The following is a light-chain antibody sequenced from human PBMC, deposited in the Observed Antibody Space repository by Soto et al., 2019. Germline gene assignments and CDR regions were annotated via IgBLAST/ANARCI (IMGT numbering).Light chain of an antibody. Sequence: QAVVTQPPSVSGAPGQRATFSCTGSNSNIGAGSDVHWYQHLPGRAPKLLISGNNNRPSGVSDRFSAFKSGTSASLAITGLQAEDEADYYCLSYDSSLSGWVFGGGTKLTVL. V-gene: IGLV1-40*01. J-gene: IGLJ3*02. CDR3: LSYDSSLSGWV. CDR2: GNN. CDR1: NSNIGAGSD.